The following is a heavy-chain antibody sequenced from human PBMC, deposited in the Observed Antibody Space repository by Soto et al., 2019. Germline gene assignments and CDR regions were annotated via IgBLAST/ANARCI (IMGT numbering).Heavy chain of an antibody. CDR2: INSGGEST. Sequence: QLGGSLRLSCAASGFNFISYAMNWVRQAPGKGLEWVSAINSGGESTFYAESVRGRFTISRDNALNTLFLHMKSLRPEDTAVYYSAHPRGYGVFDAVDIWGQGTMVTVSS. V-gene: IGHV3-23*01. J-gene: IGHJ3*02. CDR1: GFNFISYA. D-gene: IGHD4-17*01. CDR3: AHPRGYGVFDAVDI.